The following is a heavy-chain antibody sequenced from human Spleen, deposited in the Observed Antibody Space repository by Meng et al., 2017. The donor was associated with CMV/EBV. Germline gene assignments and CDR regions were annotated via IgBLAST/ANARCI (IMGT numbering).Heavy chain of an antibody. CDR3: ARGRIAARPGH. CDR1: GYSISSGYY. Sequence: SETLSLTCTVSGYSISSGYYWGWIRQPPGKGLEWIGSIYHSGSTYYNPSLKSRVTISVDTSKNKFSLKLSSVTAADTAVYYCARGRIAARPGHWGQGTLVTVSS. J-gene: IGHJ4*02. V-gene: IGHV4-38-2*02. CDR2: IYHSGST. D-gene: IGHD6-6*01.